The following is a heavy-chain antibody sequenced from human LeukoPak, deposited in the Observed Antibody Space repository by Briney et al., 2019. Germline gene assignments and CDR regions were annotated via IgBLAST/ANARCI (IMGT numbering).Heavy chain of an antibody. V-gene: IGHV3-33*01. Sequence: PGGSLRLSCAASGFTFSSYGMHRVRQAPGKGLEWVAVIWYDGSNKYYADSVKGRFTISIDNSKNTLYLQMNSLRAEGTAVYYCARDRVLRYFDWLFDYWGQGTLVTVSS. D-gene: IGHD3-9*01. J-gene: IGHJ4*02. CDR1: GFTFSSYG. CDR2: IWYDGSNK. CDR3: ARDRVLRYFDWLFDY.